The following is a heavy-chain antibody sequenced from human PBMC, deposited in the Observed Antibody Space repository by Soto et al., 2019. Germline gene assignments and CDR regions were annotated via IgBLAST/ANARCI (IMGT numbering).Heavy chain of an antibody. J-gene: IGHJ4*02. D-gene: IGHD3-10*01. CDR2: IHSGGDT. Sequence: EVQLVESGGGLVQPGGSLRLSCAASGFTVRRNYMNWVRQAPGKGLEWVSVIHSGGDTHYADSVKGRFTISKDNSKNTVYLQMNSLRADDTAVYYCARDPFGSEPQDPDYWGQGTLVTVSS. V-gene: IGHV3-66*01. CDR1: GFTVRRNY. CDR3: ARDPFGSEPQDPDY.